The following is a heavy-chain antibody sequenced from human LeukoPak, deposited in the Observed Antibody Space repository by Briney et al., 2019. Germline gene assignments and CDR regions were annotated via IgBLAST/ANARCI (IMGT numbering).Heavy chain of an antibody. Sequence: GESLKISCKGSRYSFAGYWIGWVRQMPGKGLEWMGIIYPGDSDAAYSPSFQGQVTISADKSISTAFLQWSSLKASDTAMYYCAKLRARAYVDFWGQGTLVTVSS. J-gene: IGHJ4*02. D-gene: IGHD3-3*01. CDR2: IYPGDSDA. V-gene: IGHV5-51*01. CDR1: RYSFAGYW. CDR3: AKLRARAYVDF.